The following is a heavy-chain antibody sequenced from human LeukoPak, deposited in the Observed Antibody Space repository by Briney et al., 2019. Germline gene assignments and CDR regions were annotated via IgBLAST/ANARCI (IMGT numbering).Heavy chain of an antibody. J-gene: IGHJ4*02. CDR1: GFSFSGSD. Sequence: GGSLRLSCAASGFSFSGSDIHWVRQPSGKGLEWVGRIRNKAINYATAYAASVKDRFTISRDDSKNTAYLQMNSLKTEDTAVYYCTRLGDNSWGQGTLVTVSS. CDR3: TRLGDNS. V-gene: IGHV3-73*01. D-gene: IGHD2-21*01. CDR2: IRNKAINYAT.